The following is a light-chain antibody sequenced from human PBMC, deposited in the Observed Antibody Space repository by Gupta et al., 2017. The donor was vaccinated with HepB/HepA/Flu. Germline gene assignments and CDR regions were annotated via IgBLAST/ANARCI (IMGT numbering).Light chain of an antibody. V-gene: IGKV1-5*03. Sequence: DIQMTQSPSTLSASVGDRVTITCRASQIISRRLAWYQQNPGKAPKLLIYEASRLESGVPSRFSGSGSGTDFSLTSSSRQPDDCATYYCQQDFSYWTFGQGTKVEIK. CDR3: QQDFSYWT. CDR1: QIISRR. J-gene: IGKJ1*01. CDR2: EAS.